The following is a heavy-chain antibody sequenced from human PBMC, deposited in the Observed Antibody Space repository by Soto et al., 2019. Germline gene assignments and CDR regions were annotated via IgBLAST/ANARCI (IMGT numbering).Heavy chain of an antibody. Sequence: QVQLVQSGAEVKKPGASVKVSCKASGYTFTSYDINWVRQATGQWLEWMGWRNPNSGNTGYAQKFQGRVTMTRNTSISTAYMELSSLRSEDTAVYSFAREITAYWYFDRWGRGTLVTVSS. CDR3: AREITAYWYFDR. V-gene: IGHV1-8*01. D-gene: IGHD3-16*01. CDR2: RNPNSGNT. J-gene: IGHJ2*01. CDR1: GYTFTSYD.